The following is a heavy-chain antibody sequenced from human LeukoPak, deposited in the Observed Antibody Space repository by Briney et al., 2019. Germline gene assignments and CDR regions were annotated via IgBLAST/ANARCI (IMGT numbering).Heavy chain of an antibody. V-gene: IGHV4-34*01. D-gene: IGHD6-25*01. CDR2: INHSGST. CDR3: ARGRAARMSQGFYYYYYMDV. J-gene: IGHJ6*03. CDR1: GGSFSGYY. Sequence: SETLSLTCAVYGGSFSGYYWSWIRHPPGKGLEWIGEINHSGSTNYNPSLKSRVTISVDTSKNQFSLKLSSVTAADTAVYYCARGRAARMSQGFYYYYYMDVWGKGTTVTISS.